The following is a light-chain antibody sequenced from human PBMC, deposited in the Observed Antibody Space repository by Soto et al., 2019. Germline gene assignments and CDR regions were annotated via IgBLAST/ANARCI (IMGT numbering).Light chain of an antibody. J-gene: IGKJ2*01. Sequence: DIQMTQSPSTLSASVGDRVTITCRASQSISSWLAWYQQKPGKAPMLLIFKASSLESGVPSRFSGSGSGTEFTLTISSLQPDDFATYYCQQYKNFLYTFGQGTKLEIK. CDR3: QQYKNFLYT. CDR1: QSISSW. CDR2: KAS. V-gene: IGKV1-5*03.